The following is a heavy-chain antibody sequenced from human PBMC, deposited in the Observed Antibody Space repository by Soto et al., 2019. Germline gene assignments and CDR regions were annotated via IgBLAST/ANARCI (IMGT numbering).Heavy chain of an antibody. J-gene: IGHJ5*02. CDR1: GFPFRSYG. V-gene: IGHV3-33*01. CDR2: IWYDGSNK. CDR3: ARGLMVRGVIGNWFDP. Sequence: GGPLRLSCSASGFPFRSYGMHWVRQAPGKGLEWVAVIWYDGSNKYYADSVKGRFTISRDNSKNTLYLQMNSLRAEDTAVYYCARGLMVRGVIGNWFDPWGQGTLVTVSS. D-gene: IGHD3-10*01.